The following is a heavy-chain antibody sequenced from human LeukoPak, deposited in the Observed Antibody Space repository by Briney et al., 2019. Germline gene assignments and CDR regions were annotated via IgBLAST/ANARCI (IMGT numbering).Heavy chain of an antibody. CDR2: IYYSGST. Sequence: SETLSLTCTVSGGSISISNYYWGWIRQRQPPGKGLEWIGTIYYSGSTHYNPSLKSRVTISVDTSKNQFSLKLSSVTAADTAVYYCALAHSGWFHGGWFDPWGQGTLVTVSS. J-gene: IGHJ5*02. CDR3: ALAHSGWFHGGWFDP. CDR1: GGSISISNYY. D-gene: IGHD6-19*01. V-gene: IGHV4-39*01.